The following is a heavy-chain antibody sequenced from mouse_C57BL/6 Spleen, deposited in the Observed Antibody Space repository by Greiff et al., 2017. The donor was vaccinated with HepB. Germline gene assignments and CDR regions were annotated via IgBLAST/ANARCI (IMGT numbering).Heavy chain of an antibody. CDR3: ARSQKSGAPGYFDV. CDR1: GYSFTDYN. CDR2: INPNYGTT. J-gene: IGHJ1*03. D-gene: IGHD4-1*01. Sequence: EVQLQESGPELVKPGASVKISCKASGYSFTDYNMNWVKQSNGKSLEWIGVINPNYGTTSYNQKFKGKATLTVDQSSSTAYMQLNSLTSEDSAVYYCARSQKSGAPGYFDVWGTGTTVTVSS. V-gene: IGHV1-39*01.